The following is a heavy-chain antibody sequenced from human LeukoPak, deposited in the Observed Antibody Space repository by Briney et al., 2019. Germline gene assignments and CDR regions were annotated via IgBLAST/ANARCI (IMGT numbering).Heavy chain of an antibody. CDR3: ARSQYYYGSGSYYSYDY. Sequence: SVKVSCKASGGTFSSYAISWVRQAPGQGLEWMGGIIPIFGTANYAQKFQGRVTITADESTSTAYMELSSLRSEDTAVYYCARSQYYYGSGSYYSYDYWGQGTLVTVSS. V-gene: IGHV1-69*13. D-gene: IGHD3-10*01. J-gene: IGHJ4*02. CDR2: IIPIFGTA. CDR1: GGTFSSYA.